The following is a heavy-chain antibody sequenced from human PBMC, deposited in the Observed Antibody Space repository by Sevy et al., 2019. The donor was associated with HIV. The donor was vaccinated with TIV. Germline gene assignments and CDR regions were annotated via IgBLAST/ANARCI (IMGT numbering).Heavy chain of an antibody. D-gene: IGHD3-22*01. CDR1: GFTFSSYW. J-gene: IGHJ4*02. CDR3: ARVSGNYDSSGYYYLGFDY. CDR2: INSDGSST. V-gene: IGHV3-74*01. Sequence: GGSLRLSCAASGFTFSSYWMHWVRQAPGKGLVWVSRINSDGSSTSYADSVKGRFTISRDNAKNTLYLQMNSLRAEDTAVYYCARVSGNYDSSGYYYLGFDYWGQGTLVTVSS.